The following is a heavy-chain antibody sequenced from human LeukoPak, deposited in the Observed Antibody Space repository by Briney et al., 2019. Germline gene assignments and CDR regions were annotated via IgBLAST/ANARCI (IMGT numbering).Heavy chain of an antibody. Sequence: SETLSLTCAVYRGSFSGYYWSWIRQPPGKGLEWIGEINHSGSTDYNPSLKSRVTISVDTSKNQFSLRLSSVTAADTAVYYCARGVRGYTLRRSHYFVYWGQGTLVTVSS. CDR3: ARGVRGYTLRRSHYFVY. CDR2: INHSGST. D-gene: IGHD5-12*01. J-gene: IGHJ4*02. V-gene: IGHV4-34*01. CDR1: RGSFSGYY.